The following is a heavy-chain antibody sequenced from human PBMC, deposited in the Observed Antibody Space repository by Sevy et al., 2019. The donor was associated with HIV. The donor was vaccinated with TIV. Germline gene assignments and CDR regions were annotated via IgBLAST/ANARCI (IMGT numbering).Heavy chain of an antibody. CDR1: GFPFTSYA. V-gene: IGHV3-23*01. Sequence: GGSLRLSCAASGFPFTSYAMDWVRQAPGKGLEWVSTVSSTRETEYYADSVKGRFTISRDHSKNTVFLQMNSLRGEDTAVYYYAKRGNGWYELDYWGRGTLVTVSS. J-gene: IGHJ4*02. D-gene: IGHD6-19*01. CDR3: AKRGNGWYELDY. CDR2: VSSTRETE.